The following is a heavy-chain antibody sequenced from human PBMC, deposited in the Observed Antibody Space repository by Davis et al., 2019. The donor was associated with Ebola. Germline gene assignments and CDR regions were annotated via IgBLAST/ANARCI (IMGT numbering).Heavy chain of an antibody. J-gene: IGHJ4*02. D-gene: IGHD6-6*01. Sequence: PGGSLRLSCAASGFIFSSYGMHWVRQAPGKGLEWVAFIRYDGSNKYYADSVKGRFTISRDNSKNTLYLQMNSLRAEDTAVYYCASPRAEYGSNSIFDYWGQGTLVTVSS. CDR2: IRYDGSNK. CDR1: GFIFSSYG. CDR3: ASPRAEYGSNSIFDY. V-gene: IGHV3-30*02.